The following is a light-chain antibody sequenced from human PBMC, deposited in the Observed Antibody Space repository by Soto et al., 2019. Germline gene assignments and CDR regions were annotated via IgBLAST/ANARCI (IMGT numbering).Light chain of an antibody. J-gene: IGKJ1*01. CDR2: GAS. Sequence: VIRLSPATLSVTTGERATLSCRASQSVSSNLAWYQQKPGQAPRLLIYGASTRATGIPARFSGSGSGTEFTLTISSLQSEDFAVYYCQQYNNCPPWTFGQGTKV. CDR1: QSVSSN. CDR3: QQYNNCPPWT. V-gene: IGKV3-15*01.